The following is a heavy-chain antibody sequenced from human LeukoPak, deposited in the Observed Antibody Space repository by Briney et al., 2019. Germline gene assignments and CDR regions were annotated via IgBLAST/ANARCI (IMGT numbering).Heavy chain of an antibody. D-gene: IGHD4-11*01. CDR2: INPSGGST. V-gene: IGHV1-46*01. CDR1: GYTFTSYY. Sequence: GASVKVSCKASGYTFTSYYMHWVRQAPGQGLEWMGIINPSGGSTSYAQKFQGRVTMTRDTSTSTVYTELSSLRSEDTAVYYCARESRDYRNHVMRWFDPWGQGTLGTVSS. CDR3: ARESRDYRNHVMRWFDP. J-gene: IGHJ5*02.